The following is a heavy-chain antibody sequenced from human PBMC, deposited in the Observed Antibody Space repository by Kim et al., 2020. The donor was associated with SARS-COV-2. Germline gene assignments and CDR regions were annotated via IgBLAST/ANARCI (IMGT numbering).Heavy chain of an antibody. CDR3: ARGGYIGYTIY. Sequence: GGSLRLSCAASGFTFSDYYMTWIRQAPGRGPEWVSYIGSSDTTIHYADSVKGRFTISRDNAKNSLYLQMNSLRAEDTAVYYCARGGYIGYTIYWGQGTLVTVSS. D-gene: IGHD5-12*01. J-gene: IGHJ4*02. CDR1: GFTFSDYY. V-gene: IGHV3-11*01. CDR2: IGSSDTTI.